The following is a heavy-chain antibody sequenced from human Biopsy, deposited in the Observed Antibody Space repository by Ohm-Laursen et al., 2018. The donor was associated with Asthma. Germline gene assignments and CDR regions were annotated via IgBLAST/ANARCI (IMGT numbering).Heavy chain of an antibody. CDR3: ARGDSSNWSHYYFDY. D-gene: IGHD3-22*01. Sequence: SLRLSCAASGFAVSRDHMFWVRQAPGKGLEWVSVIYSGGTSHTADSVRGRFTISRDYSKNTLYLQMHSLRAEDTAVYYCARGDSSNWSHYYFDYWGQGALVTVSS. J-gene: IGHJ4*02. CDR2: IYSGGTS. CDR1: GFAVSRDH. V-gene: IGHV3-53*01.